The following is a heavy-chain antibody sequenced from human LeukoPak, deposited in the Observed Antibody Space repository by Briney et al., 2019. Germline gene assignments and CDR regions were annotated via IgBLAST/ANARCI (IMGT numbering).Heavy chain of an antibody. Sequence: ASVKVSCKASGYTFTSYYMHWVRQAPGQGLEWMGIINPSGGSTTYAEKFQGRVTMTSDMSTSTVYMELSSLRSDDTAVYYCARARYSSSRSAFDIWGQGTMVTVSS. CDR2: INPSGGST. J-gene: IGHJ3*02. CDR3: ARARYSSSRSAFDI. D-gene: IGHD6-13*01. V-gene: IGHV1-46*01. CDR1: GYTFTSYY.